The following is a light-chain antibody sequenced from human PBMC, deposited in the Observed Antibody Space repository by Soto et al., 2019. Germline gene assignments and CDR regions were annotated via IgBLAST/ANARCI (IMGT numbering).Light chain of an antibody. CDR3: QQYYSYSKT. J-gene: IGKJ1*01. Sequence: DIPMTQSPSTLSASVGDRVTITCRASESISSWLAWYQQKPGKAPRLLIYAASRLGSGVPSRFSGSGSGTEFTLTISSXQPDDLATYYCQQYYSYSKTFGQGTKVDIK. CDR1: ESISSW. V-gene: IGKV1-5*01. CDR2: AAS.